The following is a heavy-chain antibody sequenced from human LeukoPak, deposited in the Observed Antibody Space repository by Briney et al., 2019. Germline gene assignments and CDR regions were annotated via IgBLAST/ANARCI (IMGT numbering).Heavy chain of an antibody. J-gene: IGHJ4*02. CDR3: ARDWEASGSYYLHDY. V-gene: IGHV3-30-3*01. D-gene: IGHD1-26*01. CDR1: GFTFSSYA. CDR2: ISYDGSNK. Sequence: GGSLRLSCAASGFTFSSYAMHWVRQAPGKGLEWVAVISYDGSNKYYADSVKGRFTISRDNAKNSLYLQMNSLRAEDTAVYYCARDWEASGSYYLHDYWGQGTLVTVSS.